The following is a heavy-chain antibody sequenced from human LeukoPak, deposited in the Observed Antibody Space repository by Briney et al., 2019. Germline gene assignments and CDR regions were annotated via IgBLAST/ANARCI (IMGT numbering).Heavy chain of an antibody. CDR1: GFTFSNYA. CDR2: ISYDGSNK. CDR3: AKDFRIGYSAHFDY. J-gene: IGHJ4*02. Sequence: GGSLRLSCAASGFTFSNYAMHWVRQAPGKGLEWVAIISYDGSNKYYADSVKGRFSISRDNSKNTLYLQMDSLRGEDTAVYYCAKDFRIGYSAHFDYWGQGALVTVSS. D-gene: IGHD2-21*01. V-gene: IGHV3-30*04.